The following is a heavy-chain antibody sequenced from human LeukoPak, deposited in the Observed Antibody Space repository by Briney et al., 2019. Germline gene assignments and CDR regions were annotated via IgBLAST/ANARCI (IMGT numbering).Heavy chain of an antibody. CDR1: GFTFSSYE. D-gene: IGHD1-26*01. CDR2: ISSSSSYI. V-gene: IGHV3-21*01. Sequence: GGSLRLSCAASGFTFSSYEMNWVRQAPGKGLEWVSSISSSSSYIYYADSVKGRFTISRDNAKNSLYLQMNSLRAEDTAVYYCARYSGSYLWFDPWGQGALVTVSS. J-gene: IGHJ5*02. CDR3: ARYSGSYLWFDP.